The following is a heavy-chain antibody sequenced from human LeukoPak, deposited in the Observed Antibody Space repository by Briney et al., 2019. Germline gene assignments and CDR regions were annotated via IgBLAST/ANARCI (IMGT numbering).Heavy chain of an antibody. CDR1: GFTFSSYT. CDR3: ARGDITIFGVALKGPFDY. D-gene: IGHD3-3*01. CDR2: ISSSSSDI. Sequence: GGSLRLSCAASGFTFSSYTMNWVRQAPGKGLEWVSSISSSSSDIYYADSVKGRFTISRDNAKNSLSVQMNSLRAEDTAVYYCARGDITIFGVALKGPFDYWGQGTLVTVSS. V-gene: IGHV3-21*01. J-gene: IGHJ4*01.